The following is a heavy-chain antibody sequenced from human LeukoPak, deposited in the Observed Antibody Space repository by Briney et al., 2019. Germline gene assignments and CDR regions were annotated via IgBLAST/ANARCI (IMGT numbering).Heavy chain of an antibody. CDR1: GYTFTSYD. Sequence: ASVKVSCKASGYTFTSYDMHWVRQAPGQGLEWMGIINPSGGSTSYAKMFQGRVTMTRDTSTSTVYMELSSLRSEDTAVYYCARHPAPGFGYWGQGTLVTVSS. CDR3: ARHPAPGFGY. D-gene: IGHD1-14*01. CDR2: INPSGGST. V-gene: IGHV1-46*01. J-gene: IGHJ4*02.